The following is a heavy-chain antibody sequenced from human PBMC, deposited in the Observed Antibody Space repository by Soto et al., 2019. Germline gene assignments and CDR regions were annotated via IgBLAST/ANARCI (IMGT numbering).Heavy chain of an antibody. D-gene: IGHD1-26*01. Sequence: QVQLVQSGAEVKKPGSSVKVSCKASGGTFSSYAISWVRQAPGQGLEWMGGIIPIFGTANYAQKFQGRVTITADESTSTAYMERSSLRSEDTAVYYCARDLEGSYGGYNWFDPWGQGTLVTVSS. CDR2: IIPIFGTA. CDR3: ARDLEGSYGGYNWFDP. J-gene: IGHJ5*02. CDR1: GGTFSSYA. V-gene: IGHV1-69*01.